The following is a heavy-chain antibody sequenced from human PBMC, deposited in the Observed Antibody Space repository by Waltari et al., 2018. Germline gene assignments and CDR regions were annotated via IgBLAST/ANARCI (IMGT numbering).Heavy chain of an antibody. CDR3: ARGGGGDWEWFDP. Sequence: QVQLQESGPRLLKPSEPLSLICTVSGGSIRGFYWSWVRQPPGKGLDWIGYIYYTGSTNFNPSLKSRVTMSVDTSKNQFSLKLSSVTAADTAFYYCARGGGGDWEWFDPWGQGTLVTVSS. J-gene: IGHJ5*02. CDR1: GGSIRGFY. CDR2: IYYTGST. V-gene: IGHV4-59*01. D-gene: IGHD2-21*02.